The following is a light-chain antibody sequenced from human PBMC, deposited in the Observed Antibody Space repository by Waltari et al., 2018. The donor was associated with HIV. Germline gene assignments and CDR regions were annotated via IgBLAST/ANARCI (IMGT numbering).Light chain of an antibody. CDR3: QQYNTSPWT. CDR2: KES. CDR1: PSISHN. V-gene: IGKV1-5*03. Sequence: DIQMTHTPSTLSASVGDRVIITCRARPSISHNLAWYQQKPGKAPELLVYKESTLESGVPSRFSGSGSGTVFTLTISSLQPDDFATYYCQQYNTSPWTFGQGTKVEIK. J-gene: IGKJ1*01.